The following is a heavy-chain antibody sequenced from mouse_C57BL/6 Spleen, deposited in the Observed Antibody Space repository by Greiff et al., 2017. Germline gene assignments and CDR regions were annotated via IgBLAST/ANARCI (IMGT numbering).Heavy chain of an antibody. CDR1: GFTFSSYA. V-gene: IGHV5-9-1*02. CDR2: ISSGGDYI. J-gene: IGHJ2*01. D-gene: IGHD2-3*01. Sequence: EVQVVESGEGLVKPGGSLKLSCAASGFTFSSYAMSWVRQTPEKRLEWVAYISSGGDYIYYADTVKGRFTISRDNARNTLYLQMSSLKSEDTAMYYCTRNDGYPGYFDYWGQGTTLTVSS. CDR3: TRNDGYPGYFDY.